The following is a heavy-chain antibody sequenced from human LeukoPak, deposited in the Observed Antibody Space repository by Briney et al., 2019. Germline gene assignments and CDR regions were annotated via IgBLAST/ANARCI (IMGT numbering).Heavy chain of an antibody. CDR1: GGSLSSGDYY. J-gene: IGHJ6*02. V-gene: IGHV4-30-4*01. Sequence: SQTLSLTCTVSGGSLSSGDYYWSWIRQPPGKGLEWIGYIYYSGSTYYNPSLKSRVTISVDTSKNQFSLKLSSVTAADTAVYYCARERTYYYGSGNPAGMDVWGQGTTVTVSS. CDR2: IYYSGST. D-gene: IGHD3-10*01. CDR3: ARERTYYYGSGNPAGMDV.